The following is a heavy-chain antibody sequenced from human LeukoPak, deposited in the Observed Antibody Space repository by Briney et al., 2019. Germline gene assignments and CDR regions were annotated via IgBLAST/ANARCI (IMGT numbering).Heavy chain of an antibody. V-gene: IGHV3-20*04. CDR3: ARDPDMIRGVSFDY. Sequence: GGSLRLSCAAPGFTFADYGMSWVRQAPGKGLEWVSGIDWNGGRTGYADSVKGRFTISRDNAKNSLYLQMNSLRAEDTAVYYCARDPDMIRGVSFDYWGQGTLVTVSS. CDR1: GFTFADYG. CDR2: IDWNGGRT. D-gene: IGHD3-10*01. J-gene: IGHJ4*02.